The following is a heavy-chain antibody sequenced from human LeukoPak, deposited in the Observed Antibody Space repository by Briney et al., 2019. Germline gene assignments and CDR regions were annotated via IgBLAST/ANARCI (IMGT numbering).Heavy chain of an antibody. V-gene: IGHV3-23*01. CDR2: ITGSGGST. J-gene: IGHJ4*02. CDR3: AKGSASGRSYYFDY. Sequence: GGSLRLSCAASGFTFSSYAMSWVRQAPGKGLEWVSGITGSGGSTYHADSVKGRFTISRDNSKNTLFLQMSSLRAEDSAIFYCAKGSASGRSYYFDYWGQGILVTVSS. CDR1: GFTFSSYA.